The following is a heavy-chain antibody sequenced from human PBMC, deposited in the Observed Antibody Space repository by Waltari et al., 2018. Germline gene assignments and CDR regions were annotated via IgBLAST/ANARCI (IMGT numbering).Heavy chain of an antibody. CDR1: DDSISSGTSL. D-gene: IGHD3-3*01. V-gene: IGHV4-61*02. CDR2: IYTSGST. J-gene: IGHJ6*03. CDR3: ARGTITIFGVVIIRYYYMDV. Sequence: QVQLQAPGPTLVNASQTLSLTRTVSDDSISSGTSLWHWLQQRPVKRLEWIGRIYTSGSTNYNPSLKSRVTISVDTSKNQFSLKLSSVTAADTAVYYCARGTITIFGVVIIRYYYMDVWGKGTTVTVSS.